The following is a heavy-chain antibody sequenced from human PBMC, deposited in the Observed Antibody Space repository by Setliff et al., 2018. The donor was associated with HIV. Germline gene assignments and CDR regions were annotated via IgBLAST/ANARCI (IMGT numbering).Heavy chain of an antibody. CDR2: ISSDSRTT. V-gene: IGHV3-48*01. D-gene: IGHD3-22*01. J-gene: IGHJ6*03. CDR1: GFSLSTYS. CDR3: AKQGSGYDYYYMDV. Sequence: GGSLRLSCIASGFSLSTYSMNWVRQAPGKGLEWISYISSDSRTTYYADSVKGRFTISRDNSKNTLYLQMNSLRAEDTAVYYCAKQGSGYDYYYMDVWGKGTTVTVSS.